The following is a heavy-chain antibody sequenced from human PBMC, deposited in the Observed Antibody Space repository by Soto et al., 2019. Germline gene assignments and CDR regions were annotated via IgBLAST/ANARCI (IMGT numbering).Heavy chain of an antibody. CDR2: ISGSGGST. D-gene: IGHD2-15*01. V-gene: IGHV3-23*01. Sequence: EVQLLESGGGLVQPGGSLRLSCAASGFTFSSYAMSWVRQAPGKGLEWVSAISGSGGSTYYADSVKGRFTISRDNSKNTLYLQMYSLIAEDTAVYYCAKARSLLGYWSGGSCYPLDYWGQGTLVTVS. CDR3: AKARSLLGYWSGGSCYPLDY. J-gene: IGHJ4*02. CDR1: GFTFSSYA.